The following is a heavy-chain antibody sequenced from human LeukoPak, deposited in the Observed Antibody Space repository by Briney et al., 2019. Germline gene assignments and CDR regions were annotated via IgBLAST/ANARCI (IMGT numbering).Heavy chain of an antibody. J-gene: IGHJ4*02. CDR1: GFTFSSYE. CDR2: ISSNGHYV. V-gene: IGHV3-21*06. D-gene: IGHD4-11*01. Sequence: GGSLGLSCAASGFTFSSYEMNWVRQAPGKKVEWVSLISSNGHYVYYADSVKGRFTISRDNAKNSLYLHMNSLRAEDTAVYYCARDDTVRKLDYWGQGSLVIVSS. CDR3: ARDDTVRKLDY.